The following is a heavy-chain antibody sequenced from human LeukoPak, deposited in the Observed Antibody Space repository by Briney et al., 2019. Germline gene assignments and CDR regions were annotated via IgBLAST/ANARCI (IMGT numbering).Heavy chain of an antibody. V-gene: IGHV4-34*01. Sequence: SETLSLTCAVYGGSFSGYYWSWIRQPPGKGLEWIGEINHSGSTNYNPSLKSRVTISVDTSKNQFSLKLSSVTAADTAVYYCARVGARGYSYGYWAVSYYGMDVWGQGTTVTVSS. CDR3: ARVGARGYSYGYWAVSYYGMDV. D-gene: IGHD5-18*01. J-gene: IGHJ6*02. CDR1: GGSFSGYY. CDR2: INHSGST.